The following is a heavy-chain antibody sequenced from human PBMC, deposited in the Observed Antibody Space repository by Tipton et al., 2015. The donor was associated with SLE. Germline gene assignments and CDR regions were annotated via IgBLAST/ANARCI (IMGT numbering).Heavy chain of an antibody. CDR3: VKDQTAAVYYGMDV. CDR1: GFTFSSYG. D-gene: IGHD6-13*01. Sequence: GSLRLSCAASGFTFSSYGMHWVRQAPGKGLEYVSAISSNGGSTYYADSVKGRFTISRDNSRNTLYLQMSSLRAEDTAVYYCVKDQTAAVYYGMDVWGQGTTVTVSS. V-gene: IGHV3-64D*09. CDR2: ISSNGGST. J-gene: IGHJ6*02.